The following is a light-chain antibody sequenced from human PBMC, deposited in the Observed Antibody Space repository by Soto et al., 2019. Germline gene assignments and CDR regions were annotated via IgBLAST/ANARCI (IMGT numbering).Light chain of an antibody. Sequence: IQLTQSPSSLSASVGDRVTITCRASQGISSYLAWYQQKPGKAPKLLIYAASTLQSGVPSRFSGSGSGTDFTLTISSLQPDDFATYYCQQSYSTPWTFGQGTKVDIK. J-gene: IGKJ1*01. CDR2: AAS. V-gene: IGKV1-9*01. CDR1: QGISSY. CDR3: QQSYSTPWT.